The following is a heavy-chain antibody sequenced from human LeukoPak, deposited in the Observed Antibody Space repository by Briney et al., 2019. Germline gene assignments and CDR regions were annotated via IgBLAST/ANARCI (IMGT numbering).Heavy chain of an antibody. CDR2: IIPIFGTA. D-gene: IGHD1-20*01. J-gene: IGHJ6*02. V-gene: IGHV1-69*13. CDR3: ARGAGITVTTGYYYGMDV. Sequence: SVKVSCKASGGTFSSYAISWVRQAPGQGLEWMGGIIPIFGTANYAQKFQGRVTITADESTSTAYMELSSLRSEDTAVYYCARGAGITVTTGYYYGMDVWGQGTTVTVSS. CDR1: GGTFSSYA.